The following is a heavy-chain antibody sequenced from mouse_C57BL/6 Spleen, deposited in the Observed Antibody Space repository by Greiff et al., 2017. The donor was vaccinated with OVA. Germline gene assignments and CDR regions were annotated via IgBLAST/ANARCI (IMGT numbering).Heavy chain of an antibody. Sequence: VQLQQSGPELVKPGASVKISCKASGYSFTDYNMNWVKQSNGKSLEWIGVINPNDGTTSYKQKFKGKATLTVDQSSSTAYMQLNSLTSDDSAVYYCAISITTVVAPYFDVWGTGTTVTVSA. CDR2: INPNDGTT. CDR3: AISITTVVAPYFDV. D-gene: IGHD1-1*01. J-gene: IGHJ1*03. V-gene: IGHV1-39*01. CDR1: GYSFTDYN.